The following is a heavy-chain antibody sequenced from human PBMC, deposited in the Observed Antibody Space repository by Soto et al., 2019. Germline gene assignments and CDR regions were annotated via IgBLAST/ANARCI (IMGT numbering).Heavy chain of an antibody. CDR2: IIPILGIA. D-gene: IGHD4-17*01. V-gene: IGHV1-69*08. CDR3: ARDEGANGDYYYYYMDV. Sequence: QVQLVQSGAEVKKPGSSVKVSCKASGGTFSSYTISWVRQAPGQGLEWMGRIIPILGIANYAQKFQGRVTITADKSTSTAYMELSSLRTEDTAAYYCARDEGANGDYYYYYMDVWGKGTTVTVSS. J-gene: IGHJ6*03. CDR1: GGTFSSYT.